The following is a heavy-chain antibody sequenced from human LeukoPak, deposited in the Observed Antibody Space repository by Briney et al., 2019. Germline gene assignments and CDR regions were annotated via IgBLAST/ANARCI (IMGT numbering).Heavy chain of an antibody. CDR1: GFTFSSYW. CDR3: ARSGAGLDY. D-gene: IGHD6-13*01. V-gene: IGHV3-7*03. CDR2: IKGDGRQK. J-gene: IGHJ4*02. Sequence: PGGSLRLSCAASGFTFSSYWMSWVRRAPGKGLEWVANIKGDGRQKYYVDSVKGRFTISRDNAKNSLHLQMNSLSADDTAVYYCARSGAGLDYWGQGTLVTVSS.